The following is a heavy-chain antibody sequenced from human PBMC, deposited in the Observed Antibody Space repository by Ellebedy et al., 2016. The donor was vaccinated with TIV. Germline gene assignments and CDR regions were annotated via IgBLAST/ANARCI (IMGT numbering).Heavy chain of an antibody. CDR2: ISWRGYYI. D-gene: IGHD7-27*01. CDR1: GFTFDDYA. J-gene: IGHJ4*02. V-gene: IGHV3-9*01. CDR3: TKDLLRGIWGGSGRDY. Sequence: GGSLRLSXAASGFTFDDYAMHWVRQAPGKGLEWVSCISWRGYYIGYADSVRGRFTISRDNAKSSLYLQMNSLRIEDTAVYYCTKDLLRGIWGGSGRDYWGQGTLVTVSS.